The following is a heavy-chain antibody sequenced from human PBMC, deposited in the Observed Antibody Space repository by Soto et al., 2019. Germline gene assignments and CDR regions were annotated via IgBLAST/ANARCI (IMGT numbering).Heavy chain of an antibody. J-gene: IGHJ4*02. CDR2: VSFDGNNK. V-gene: IGHV3-30*18. CDR3: VKDLNNWNHPGN. CDR1: GFTFSSYG. Sequence: GGSLRLSCAASGFTFSSYGTHWVRQAPGKGLEWVAVVSFDGNNKYYADSVKGRFTISRDTSKNTLYLQMNSLRAEDMAMYYCVKDLNNWNHPGNWGQGTLVTVSS. D-gene: IGHD1-20*01.